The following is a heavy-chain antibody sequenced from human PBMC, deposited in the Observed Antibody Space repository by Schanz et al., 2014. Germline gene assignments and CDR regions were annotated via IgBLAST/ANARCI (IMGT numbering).Heavy chain of an antibody. D-gene: IGHD3-16*01. CDR2: MNSKTGNT. J-gene: IGHJ4*02. CDR3: TKGRTFGR. Sequence: QLMQSGAEVKKPGASVKVSCKASGYTFTSYDINWVRQATGQGLEWMGWMNSKTGNTGYAQRFQGRVTMTRNTSITTAYLELSSLRSGDTAVYYCTKGRTFGRWGQGTLVTVSP. V-gene: IGHV1-8*01. CDR1: GYTFTSYD.